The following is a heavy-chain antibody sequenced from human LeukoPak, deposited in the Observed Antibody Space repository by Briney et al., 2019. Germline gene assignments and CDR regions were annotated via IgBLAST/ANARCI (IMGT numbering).Heavy chain of an antibody. V-gene: IGHV3-7*01. CDR1: GFTFSSYW. D-gene: IGHD3-10*01. Sequence: GGSLRLSCAASGFTFSSYWMSWVRQAPGKGLEWVANIKQDGSEKYYVDSVKGRFTISRDNAKNSLYLQMNSLRAEDTAVYYCARDEPYGSGSPPIYWGQGTLVTVSS. CDR3: ARDEPYGSGSPPIY. CDR2: IKQDGSEK. J-gene: IGHJ4*02.